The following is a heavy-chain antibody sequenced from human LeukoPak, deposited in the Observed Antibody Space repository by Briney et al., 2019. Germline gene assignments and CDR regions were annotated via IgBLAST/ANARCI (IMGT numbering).Heavy chain of an antibody. V-gene: IGHV4-34*01. CDR3: ARRGGREYCSSTSCYTIYYGMDV. CDR2: INHSGST. D-gene: IGHD2-2*02. J-gene: IGHJ6*02. CDR1: GGSFSGYY. Sequence: SETLSLTCAVYGGSFSGYYWSWIRQPPGKGLEWIGEINHSGSTNCNPSLKSRVTISVDTSKNQFSLKLSSVTAADTAVYYCARRGGREYCSSTSCYTIYYGMDVWGQGTTVTVSS.